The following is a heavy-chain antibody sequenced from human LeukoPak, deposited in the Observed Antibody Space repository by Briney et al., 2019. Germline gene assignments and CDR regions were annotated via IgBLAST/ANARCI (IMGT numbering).Heavy chain of an antibody. CDR3: ARVGWAAGTFDY. CDR2: IYYSGST. Sequence: SSETLSLTCTVSGGSISSSSYYWGWIRQPPGKGLEWIGSIYYSGSTYYNPSLKSRVTISVDTSKNQFSLKLSSVTAADTAVYYCARVGWAAGTFDYWGQGTLVTVSS. D-gene: IGHD6-13*01. CDR1: GGSISSSSYY. J-gene: IGHJ4*02. V-gene: IGHV4-39*01.